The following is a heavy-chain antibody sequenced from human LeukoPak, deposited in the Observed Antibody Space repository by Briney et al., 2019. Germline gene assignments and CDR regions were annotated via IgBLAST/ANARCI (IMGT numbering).Heavy chain of an antibody. V-gene: IGHV3-23*01. J-gene: IGHJ4*02. Sequence: PGGSLRLSCAASGFAFGSYVMSWVRQAPGKGLEWVSTISASGGGTYYADSVKGRFTIFRDNSKNTLYLQMNSLRAEDTAVYYCATPTRFDYWGQGTLVTVSS. CDR1: GFAFGSYV. CDR3: ATPTRFDY. CDR2: ISASGGGT.